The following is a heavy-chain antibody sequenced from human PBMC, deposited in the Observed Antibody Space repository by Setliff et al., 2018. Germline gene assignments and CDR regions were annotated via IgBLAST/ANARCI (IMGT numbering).Heavy chain of an antibody. Sequence: SETLSLTCTVSDDSISSRHYYWSWLRQPAGKGLEWIGHINRRGSTNFTPSLKSRVTISLDTSKNQFSLNLTSVTAADTAVYYCARASSGWYSAYYYYMDVWGKGTTVTAP. V-gene: IGHV4-61*09. J-gene: IGHJ6*03. CDR3: ARASSGWYSAYYYYMDV. CDR2: INRRGST. D-gene: IGHD6-19*01. CDR1: DDSISSRHYY.